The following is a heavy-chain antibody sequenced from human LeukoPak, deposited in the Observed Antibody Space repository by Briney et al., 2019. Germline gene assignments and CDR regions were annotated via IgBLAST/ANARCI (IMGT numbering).Heavy chain of an antibody. CDR3: AKGKRIWFGDRYFDY. Sequence: PGGSLRLSCAASGFTFSSYSLNWVCQAPGKGLEWASSISSSSRNIYYADSVKGRFTISRDNAKNSLYLQMNSLRAEDTAVYYCAKGKRIWFGDRYFDYWGQGTLVTVSS. CDR2: ISSSSRNI. J-gene: IGHJ4*02. CDR1: GFTFSSYS. V-gene: IGHV3-21*04. D-gene: IGHD3-10*01.